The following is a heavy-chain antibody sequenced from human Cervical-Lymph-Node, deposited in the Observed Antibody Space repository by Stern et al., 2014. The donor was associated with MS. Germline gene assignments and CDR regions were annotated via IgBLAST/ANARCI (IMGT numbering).Heavy chain of an antibody. CDR1: GASITSHF. Sequence: MQLVESGPGLLRPSETLSLTCNVSGASITSHFWSWIRKPPGKGLEWIGYIYYRGTTNDNASLKGRVAISINTSKTQFSLRLSSVTAADTAVYYCARATDLWGQGSLVTVSS. V-gene: IGHV4-59*11. J-gene: IGHJ5*02. CDR2: IYYRGTT. CDR3: ARATDL.